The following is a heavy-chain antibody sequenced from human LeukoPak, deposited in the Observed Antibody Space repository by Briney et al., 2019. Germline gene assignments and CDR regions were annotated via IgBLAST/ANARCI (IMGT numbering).Heavy chain of an antibody. D-gene: IGHD6-19*01. J-gene: IGHJ4*02. CDR3: ARGGPPLAVAGPYCYFDY. V-gene: IGHV1-2*02. Sequence: ASPKVSCKASGYTFTGYYMHWVRQAPGQGLEWMGWINPNSGGTNYAQKFQGRVTMTRDTSISTAYMELSRLRSDDTAVYYCARGGPPLAVAGPYCYFDYWGQGTLVTASS. CDR2: INPNSGGT. CDR1: GYTFTGYY.